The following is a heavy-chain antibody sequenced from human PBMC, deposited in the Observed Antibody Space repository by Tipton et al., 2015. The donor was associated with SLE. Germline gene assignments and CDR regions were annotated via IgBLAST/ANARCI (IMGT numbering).Heavy chain of an antibody. V-gene: IGHV4-59*12. D-gene: IGHD1-14*01. CDR1: GGSISSYY. CDR2: IYYSGST. CDR3: ARTPSFTSGTD. Sequence: TLSLTCTVSGGSISSYYWSWIRQPPGKGLEWIGYIYYSGSTNYNPSLKSRVTISVDTSKNHFSLKLSSVTAADTAVYYCARTPSFTSGTDWGQGTLVTVSS. J-gene: IGHJ4*01.